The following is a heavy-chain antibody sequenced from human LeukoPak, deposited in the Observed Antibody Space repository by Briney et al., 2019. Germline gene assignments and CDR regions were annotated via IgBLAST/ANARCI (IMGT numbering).Heavy chain of an antibody. CDR2: IYDGGKT. D-gene: IGHD1-14*01. J-gene: IGHJ4*02. V-gene: IGHV3-53*01. CDR1: GFSVTNNY. CDR3: ARGPGISWVQY. Sequence: GRSLRLSCAASGFSVTNNYMSWVRQAPGKGMEWVSIIYDGGKTYYADSVRGRFTISSDNSKNMLYLQVNSLRAEDTAVYYCARGPGISWVQYWGQGTLVTVSS.